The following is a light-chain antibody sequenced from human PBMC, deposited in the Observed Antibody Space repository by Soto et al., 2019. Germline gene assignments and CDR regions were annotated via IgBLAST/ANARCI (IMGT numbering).Light chain of an antibody. CDR2: EAS. CDR1: QSVSSY. J-gene: IGKJ4*01. V-gene: IGKV3-11*01. CDR3: QQRSDWPPT. Sequence: EIVLTQSPATLSLSPGERATLSCRASQSVSSYLAWYQQKAGQAPRLLIYEASNRAIGVPARFSGSGSGTGFTLTISSLEPEDFEVYYCQQRSDWPPTVGVGTQVDIK.